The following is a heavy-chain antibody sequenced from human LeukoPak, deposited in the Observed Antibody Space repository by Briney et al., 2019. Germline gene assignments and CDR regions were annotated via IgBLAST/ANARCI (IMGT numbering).Heavy chain of an antibody. D-gene: IGHD4-17*01. CDR2: FDPEDGET. CDR1: GYTLTELS. J-gene: IGHJ4*02. CDR3: ARGGDDYGDPFY. Sequence: ASVKVSCKVSGYTLTELSMHWVRQAPGKGLEWMGGFDPEDGETIYAQKFQGRVTMTEDTSTDTAYMELSSLRSEDTAVYYCARGGDDYGDPFYWGQGTLVTVSS. V-gene: IGHV1-24*01.